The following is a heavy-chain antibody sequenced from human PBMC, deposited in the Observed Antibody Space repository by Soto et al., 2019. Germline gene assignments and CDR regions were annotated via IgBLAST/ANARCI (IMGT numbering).Heavy chain of an antibody. CDR2: ISWNSGSI. J-gene: IGHJ3*02. CDR1: GFTFDDYA. Sequence: QPGGSLKLSCAASGFTFDDYAMHWVRQAPGKGLECVSGISWNSGSIVYADSVKGRFTISRDNAKNSLYLQMNSLRAEDTALYYCAKEGSANDAFHIWGQGTMVTVSS. V-gene: IGHV3-9*01. CDR3: AKEGSANDAFHI.